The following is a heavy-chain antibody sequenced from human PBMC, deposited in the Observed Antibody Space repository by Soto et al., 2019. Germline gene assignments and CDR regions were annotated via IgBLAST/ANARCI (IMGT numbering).Heavy chain of an antibody. CDR2: IIPIFGTA. D-gene: IGHD5-18*01. V-gene: IGHV1-69*13. CDR3: ATVDTAMVTSPYGMDV. CDR1: GGTFSSYA. Sequence: SVKFSCKASGGTFSSYAISWVRQAPGQGLEWMGGIIPIFGTANYAQKFQGRVTITADESTSTAYMELSSLRSEDTAVYYCATVDTAMVTSPYGMDVWGQGTTVTVSS. J-gene: IGHJ6*02.